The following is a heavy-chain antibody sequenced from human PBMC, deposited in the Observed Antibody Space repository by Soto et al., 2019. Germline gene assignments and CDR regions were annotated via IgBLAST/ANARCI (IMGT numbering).Heavy chain of an antibody. D-gene: IGHD3-10*01. CDR2: ITGSGTDT. CDR3: AKFGSISWSPHYYFDY. J-gene: IGHJ4*02. CDR1: GFTFNNYA. Sequence: EVQLLESGGGLVQPGGSLRLSCAASGFTFNNYAMGWVRQTPGKGLEWFTAITGSGTDTYYADSVKGRFTISRDNSKNTLSLQMNSLRAEDTAVYYCAKFGSISWSPHYYFDYWGQGTLVTVSS. V-gene: IGHV3-23*01.